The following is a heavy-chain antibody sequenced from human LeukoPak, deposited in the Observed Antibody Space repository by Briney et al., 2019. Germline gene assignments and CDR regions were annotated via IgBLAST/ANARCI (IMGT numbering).Heavy chain of an antibody. CDR2: INPNSGGT. D-gene: IGHD5-18*01. CDR3: ARETAMVHDFDY. V-gene: IGHV1-2*02. Sequence: ASVKVSCKASGYTFTGYYMHWVRQAPGQGLEWMGWINPNSGGTNYAQKFQGRVTMTRDTSISTAYMELSRLRPDDTAVYYCARETAMVHDFDYWGQGTLVTVSS. CDR1: GYTFTGYY. J-gene: IGHJ4*02.